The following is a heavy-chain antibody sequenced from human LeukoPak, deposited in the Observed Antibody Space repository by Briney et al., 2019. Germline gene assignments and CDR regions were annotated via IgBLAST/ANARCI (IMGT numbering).Heavy chain of an antibody. CDR2: IYTSGST. D-gene: IGHD2-2*01. J-gene: IGHJ3*02. V-gene: IGHV4-61*02. Sequence: SQTLSLTCTVSGGSISSGSYYWSWIRQPAGKGLEWIGRIYTSGSTSYNPSLKSRVTISVDTSKNQFSLKLSSVTAADTAVYYCARISVVPAGIDIWGQGTMVTVSS. CDR3: ARISVVPAGIDI. CDR1: GGSISSGSYY.